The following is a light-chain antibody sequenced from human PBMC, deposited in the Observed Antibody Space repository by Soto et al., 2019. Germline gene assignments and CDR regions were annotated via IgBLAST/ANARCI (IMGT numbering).Light chain of an antibody. CDR3: QHRYNWLLT. Sequence: EVALTQSPATLSLSPREKATLSRRVSQDINTYLGWYQQKPGQPPSLLIYDASNRARGIPARFTGSGSGTDFTLTFDTRGPADFAIYYCQHRYNWLLTFGAGTKVEIK. J-gene: IGKJ4*01. V-gene: IGKV3-11*01. CDR2: DAS. CDR1: QDINTY.